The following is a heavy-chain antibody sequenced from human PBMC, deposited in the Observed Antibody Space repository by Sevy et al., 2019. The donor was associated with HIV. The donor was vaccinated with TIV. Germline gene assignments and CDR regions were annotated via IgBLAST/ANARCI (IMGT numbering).Heavy chain of an antibody. CDR1: GGTFSSYA. CDR3: AEGPRQQLANNWFDP. Sequence: ASVKVSCKASGGTFSSYAISWVRQAPGQGLEWMGGIIPIFGTANYAQKFQGRVTITADESTSTAYMELSSLRSEDTAVYYCAEGPRQQLANNWFDPWGQGTLVTVSS. V-gene: IGHV1-69*13. J-gene: IGHJ5*02. CDR2: IIPIFGTA. D-gene: IGHD6-13*01.